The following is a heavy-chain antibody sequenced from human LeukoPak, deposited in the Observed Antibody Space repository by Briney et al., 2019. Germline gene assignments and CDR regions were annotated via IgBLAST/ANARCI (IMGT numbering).Heavy chain of an antibody. J-gene: IGHJ4*02. V-gene: IGHV4-39*01. D-gene: IGHD7-27*01. Sequence: SETLSLTCSVSGDSISSTSYYWGWIRQPPGKGLEWIGSIYYSGNTYYNPSLKSRVTISVDTSKNQFSLKLSSVTAADTAVYYCVRRGQSWGAFDNWGQGTLVTVSS. CDR2: IYYSGNT. CDR3: VRRGQSWGAFDN. CDR1: GDSISSTSYY.